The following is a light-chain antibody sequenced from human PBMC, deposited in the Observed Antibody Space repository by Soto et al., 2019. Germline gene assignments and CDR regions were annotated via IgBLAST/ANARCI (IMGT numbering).Light chain of an antibody. CDR2: EVR. CDR3: SSYTSSSTWV. V-gene: IGLV2-14*01. CDR1: SSDFGGYNY. Sequence: QSALTQPASVSGSPGQSITISCTGTSSDFGGYNYVSWYQQHPGKAPKLIIYEVRYRASGISNRFSGSKSGNTASLTISGLQAEDEADYYCSSYTSSSTWVFGGGTKLTVL. J-gene: IGLJ3*02.